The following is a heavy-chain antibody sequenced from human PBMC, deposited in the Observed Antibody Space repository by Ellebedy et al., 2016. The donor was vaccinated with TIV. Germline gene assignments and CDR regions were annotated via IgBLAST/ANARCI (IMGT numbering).Heavy chain of an antibody. CDR2: VKSQSDGGTL. D-gene: IGHD3-3*02. Sequence: GESLMISCAASGLAFSDAWLNWVRQAPGQGLGWVGLVKSQSDGGTLDYAAPVGGRFTISRDDSKKTLYLQMASLKTDYTAVYYCVTELSGAFPEWGQGTLVTVSS. CDR3: VTELSGAFPE. J-gene: IGHJ4*02. CDR1: GLAFSDAW. V-gene: IGHV3-15*07.